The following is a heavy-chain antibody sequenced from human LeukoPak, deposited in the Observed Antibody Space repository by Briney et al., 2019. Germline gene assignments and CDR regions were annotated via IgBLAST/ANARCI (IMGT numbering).Heavy chain of an antibody. CDR2: ISGSGGST. V-gene: IGHV3-23*01. D-gene: IGHD1-26*01. Sequence: GGSLRLSCAASGFTFSSYAMSWVRQAPGKGLEWVSAISGSGGSTYYSDSVKGRFTISRDNSKNTLYLQMNSLRAEDTAVYYCAKDPFVSGAFDYWGQGTLVTVSS. J-gene: IGHJ4*02. CDR3: AKDPFVSGAFDY. CDR1: GFTFSSYA.